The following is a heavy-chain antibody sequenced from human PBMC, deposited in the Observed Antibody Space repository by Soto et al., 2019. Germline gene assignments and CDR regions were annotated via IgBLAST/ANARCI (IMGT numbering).Heavy chain of an antibody. CDR3: ARELNTDSSAYYSFAH. D-gene: IGHD3-22*01. J-gene: IGHJ4*02. CDR2: VSTNNADT. CDR1: GYHFTAYG. Sequence: QVQLVQSGPEVKMPGASVKVSCKTSGYHFTAYGLAWLRQAPGQRPEWMGWVSTNNADTNYAEKFQGRVTMTTDKSTTTTYMELRSLRSDDTAVYYWARELNTDSSAYYSFAHWGQGTLVTVSS. V-gene: IGHV1-18*01.